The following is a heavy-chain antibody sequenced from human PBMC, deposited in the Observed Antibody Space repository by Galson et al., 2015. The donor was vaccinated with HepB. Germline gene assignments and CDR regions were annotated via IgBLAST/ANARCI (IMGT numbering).Heavy chain of an antibody. Sequence: ETLSLTCTVSGGSITSHNWSWIRQSPGKGLEWIGYIHYSGSTYYNPSLKSRLTMSVDTSKTQFSLRLNSVTAADTAVYYCAREFDFSSGGILYWYFDLWGRGTLVTVSS. CDR3: AREFDFSSGGILYWYFDL. CDR1: GGSITSHN. CDR2: IHYSGST. J-gene: IGHJ2*01. V-gene: IGHV4-59*11. D-gene: IGHD3-22*01.